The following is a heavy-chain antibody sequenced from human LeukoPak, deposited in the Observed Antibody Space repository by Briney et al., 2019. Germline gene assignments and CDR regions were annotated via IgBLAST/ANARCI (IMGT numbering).Heavy chain of an antibody. CDR1: GVSFNDYY. V-gene: IGHV4-34*01. CDR2: INHSGYT. Sequence: SETLSLTCAVSGVSFNDYYWSWVRQTPGKGLEWIGEINHSGYTNDSPSLKSRVTLSIDTSRKQFSLNLRSVTVADTGIYYCTRMTTGHVYWGQGTLVTVSS. CDR3: TRMTTGHVY. D-gene: IGHD4-17*01. J-gene: IGHJ4*02.